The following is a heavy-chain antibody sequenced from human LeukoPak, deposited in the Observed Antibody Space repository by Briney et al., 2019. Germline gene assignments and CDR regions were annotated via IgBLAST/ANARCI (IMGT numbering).Heavy chain of an antibody. CDR2: IYYSGST. D-gene: IGHD3-3*01. CDR3: ARRRPSTSTIFGVVNLSDDAFDI. V-gene: IGHV4-39*01. J-gene: IGHJ3*02. CDR1: GFTFSSYS. Sequence: GSLRLSCAASGFTFSSYSMNWIRQPPGKGLEWIGSIYYSGSTYYNPSLKSRVTISVDTSKNQFSLKLSSVTAADTAVYYCARRRPSTSTIFGVVNLSDDAFDIWGQGTMVTVSS.